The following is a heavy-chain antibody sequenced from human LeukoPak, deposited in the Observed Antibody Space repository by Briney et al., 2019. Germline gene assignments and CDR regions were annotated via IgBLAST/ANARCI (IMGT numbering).Heavy chain of an antibody. J-gene: IGHJ5*02. CDR3: AKAMVINMDR. Sequence: GGSLRLSCAASGFTSSSHAMTWVRQAPGKGLEWVSGISGSGGSTYYADSVKGRFTISRDNSKNTLYLQMNSLRPEDTAVYYCAKAMVINMDRWGQGTQVTVSS. V-gene: IGHV3-23*01. CDR1: GFTSSSHA. D-gene: IGHD4/OR15-4a*01. CDR2: ISGSGGST.